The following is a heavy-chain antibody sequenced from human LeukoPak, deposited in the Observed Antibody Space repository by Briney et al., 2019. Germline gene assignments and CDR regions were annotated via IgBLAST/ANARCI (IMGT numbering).Heavy chain of an antibody. J-gene: IGHJ4*02. D-gene: IGHD3-10*01. CDR3: ARTIRITMVRGVDY. V-gene: IGHV4-39*07. CDR1: GGSISSSSYY. Sequence: PSETLSLTCTVSGGSISSSSYYWGWIRQPPGKGLEWIGSIYYSGSTYYNPSLKSRVTISVDTSKNQFSLKLSSVTAADTAVYYCARTIRITMVRGVDYWGQGTLVTVSS. CDR2: IYYSGST.